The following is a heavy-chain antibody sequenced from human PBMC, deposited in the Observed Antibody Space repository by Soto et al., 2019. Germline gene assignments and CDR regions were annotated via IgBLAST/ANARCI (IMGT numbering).Heavy chain of an antibody. CDR2: ISYDGGNK. D-gene: IGHD6-13*01. Sequence: QVQLVESGGGVVQPGRSLRLSCAASGFTFSSYGIHWVRQAPGKGLEWVAVISYDGGNKYYADSVKGRFTISRDNSKNTLDLQMNSLRVEDTAVYYCAKVGVAAPFDYWGQGTLVTVSS. CDR3: AKVGVAAPFDY. CDR1: GFTFSSYG. J-gene: IGHJ4*02. V-gene: IGHV3-30*18.